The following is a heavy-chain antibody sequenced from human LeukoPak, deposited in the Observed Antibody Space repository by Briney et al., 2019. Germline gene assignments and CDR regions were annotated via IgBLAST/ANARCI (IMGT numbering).Heavy chain of an antibody. V-gene: IGHV4-34*01. CDR3: ARVRGDLSIDF. D-gene: IGHD2-21*02. Sequence: PSETLSLTCAVYIESFSGYYWTWIRQPPGKGLEWIGEINHSGSTNYNPSLKRRVTISADTSKNQCSLTLSSVTAADPAMYYCARVRGDLSIDFWGQGNLVTVSS. CDR1: IESFSGYY. J-gene: IGHJ4*02. CDR2: INHSGST.